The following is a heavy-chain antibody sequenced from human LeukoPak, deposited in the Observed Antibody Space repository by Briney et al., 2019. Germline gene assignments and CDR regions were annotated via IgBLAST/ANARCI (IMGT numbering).Heavy chain of an antibody. Sequence: GGSLRLSCTASGFTFGDYAMSWVRQAPGKGLEWVGFIRSKAYGGTTEYAASVKGRFTISRDDSKSIAYLQMNSLKTEDTAVYYCTRDSEFPRIAARRNHYGMDVWGQGTTVTVSS. CDR3: TRDSEFPRIAARRNHYGMDV. J-gene: IGHJ6*02. CDR2: IRSKAYGGTT. V-gene: IGHV3-49*04. D-gene: IGHD6-6*01. CDR1: GFTFGDYA.